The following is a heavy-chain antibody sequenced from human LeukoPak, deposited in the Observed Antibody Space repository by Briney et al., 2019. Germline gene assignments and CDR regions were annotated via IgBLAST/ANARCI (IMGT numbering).Heavy chain of an antibody. CDR2: ISAYNGNT. J-gene: IGHJ3*02. Sequence: VASVKVSCKASGDTFTNYGISWVRQAPGQGLEWMGWISAYNGNTNYAQKLQGRVTMTTDTSTSTAYMELRSLRSDDTAVYYCARDGDYDRSGAWRGDAFDIWGQGTMVTVSS. D-gene: IGHD3-22*01. CDR1: GDTFTNYG. CDR3: ARDGDYDRSGAWRGDAFDI. V-gene: IGHV1-18*01.